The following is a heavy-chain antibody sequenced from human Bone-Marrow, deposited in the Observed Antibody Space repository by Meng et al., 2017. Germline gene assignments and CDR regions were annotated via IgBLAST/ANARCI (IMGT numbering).Heavy chain of an antibody. CDR3: ARVRWPRSGEWGFDP. Sequence: ASVKVSCKAYGYTFTRYAMNWVRQAPGQGLEWMGWMNPNSGNTGYAQKFQDRVTLTRNTSINTAYMELSSLRSEDTAVYYCARVRWPRSGEWGFDPWGQGTLVTVSS. V-gene: IGHV1-8*03. CDR2: MNPNSGNT. J-gene: IGHJ5*02. CDR1: GYTFTRYA. D-gene: IGHD5-12*01.